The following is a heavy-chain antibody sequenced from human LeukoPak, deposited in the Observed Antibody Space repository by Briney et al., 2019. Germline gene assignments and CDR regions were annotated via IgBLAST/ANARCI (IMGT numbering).Heavy chain of an antibody. CDR3: ARDYHLGDDYGDYGAFDI. CDR1: GGSISSYY. V-gene: IGHV4-4*07. Sequence: SETLSLTCTVSGGSISSYYWSWIRQPAGKGLEWIGRIYTSGSTNYNPSLKSRVTMSVDTSKNQFSLKLSSVTAADTAVYYCARDYHLGDDYGDYGAFDIWGQGTMVTVSS. CDR2: IYTSGST. D-gene: IGHD4-17*01. J-gene: IGHJ3*02.